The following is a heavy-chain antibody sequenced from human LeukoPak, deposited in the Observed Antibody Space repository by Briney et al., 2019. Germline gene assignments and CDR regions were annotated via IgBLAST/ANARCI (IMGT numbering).Heavy chain of an antibody. J-gene: IGHJ4*02. CDR1: GYNFTKFW. CDR3: ARLPTGSSWYYYFDY. D-gene: IGHD6-13*01. V-gene: IGHV5-51*01. Sequence: GESLRISCKASGYNFTKFWLGWVRQMPGKDLEWMGIIFPGDFDTRYSPSFQGQVTISADKSISTAYLQWRSLKASDTAMYYCARLPTGSSWYYYFDYWGQGTLVTVSS. CDR2: IFPGDFDT.